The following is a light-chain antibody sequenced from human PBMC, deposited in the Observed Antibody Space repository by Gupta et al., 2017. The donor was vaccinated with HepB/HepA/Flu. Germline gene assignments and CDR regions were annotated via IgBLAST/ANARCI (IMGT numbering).Light chain of an antibody. CDR1: QSVSSSY. J-gene: IGKJ5*01. Sequence: IVLTQSPGTLALSPGERATLSCRASQSVSSSYLAWYQQNPGQAPRPLIYDASSRATGIPDRFSGSGSGTDFTLNISRLEPEDVAVYYCRQYESSPITFGQGTRLEI. CDR3: RQYESSPIT. CDR2: DAS. V-gene: IGKV3-20*01.